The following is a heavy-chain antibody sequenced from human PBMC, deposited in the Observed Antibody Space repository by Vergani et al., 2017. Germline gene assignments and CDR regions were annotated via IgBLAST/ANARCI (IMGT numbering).Heavy chain of an antibody. V-gene: IGHV4-34*01. CDR2: INHSGST. CDR3: ARAGYCSGGSCYYFDY. J-gene: IGHJ4*02. Sequence: QVQLQQWGAGLLKPSETLSLTCAVYGGSFSGYYWSWIRQPPGKGLEWIGEINHSGSTNYNPSLKSRVTISVDTSKNQFSLKLRSVTAADTAVYYCARAGYCSGGSCYYFDYWGQGTLVTVSS. D-gene: IGHD2-15*01. CDR1: GGSFSGYY.